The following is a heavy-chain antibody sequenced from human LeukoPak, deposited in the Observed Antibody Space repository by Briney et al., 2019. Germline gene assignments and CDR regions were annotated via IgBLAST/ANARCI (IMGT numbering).Heavy chain of an antibody. CDR1: GFTFGDHG. CDR3: VKDQWAH. J-gene: IGHJ4*02. V-gene: IGHV3-23*01. Sequence: GGSLRLSCTASGFTFGDHGLNWVRQAPGKGLEWVSAISDSGGSTYYADSVKGRFTISRDNSKNTLYLQMNSLRAEDTAVYYCVKDQWAHWGQGTLVTVSS. CDR2: ISDSGGST. D-gene: IGHD1-26*01.